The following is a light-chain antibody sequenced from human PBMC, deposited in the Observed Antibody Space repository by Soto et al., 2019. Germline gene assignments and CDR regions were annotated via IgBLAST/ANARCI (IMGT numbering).Light chain of an antibody. J-gene: IGLJ2*01. CDR1: RSNIGINA. CDR3: AAWDDSLNGLV. CDR2: ANN. V-gene: IGLV1-44*01. Sequence: QPVLTQPPSVYGTPGQRVSISCSGSRSNIGINAVDWYHQLPGTAPKVLIYANNQRPSGVPDRFSGSKSGTSAALAINGLQSDDEAHYYCAAWDDSLNGLVFGGGTKVTVL.